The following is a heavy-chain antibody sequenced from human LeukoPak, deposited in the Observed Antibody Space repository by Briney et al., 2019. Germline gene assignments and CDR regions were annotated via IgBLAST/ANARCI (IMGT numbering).Heavy chain of an antibody. CDR1: GYTFTSYG. CDR3: AREGLDYGDYYYMDV. Sequence: GASVKVSCKASGYTFTSYGISWVRQAPGQGLEWMGWISAYNGNTNYAQKLQGRVTMTTDTSTSTAYMELRSLRSDDTAVYYCAREGLDYGDYYYMDVWGKGTTVTISS. J-gene: IGHJ6*03. CDR2: ISAYNGNT. D-gene: IGHD4-17*01. V-gene: IGHV1-18*01.